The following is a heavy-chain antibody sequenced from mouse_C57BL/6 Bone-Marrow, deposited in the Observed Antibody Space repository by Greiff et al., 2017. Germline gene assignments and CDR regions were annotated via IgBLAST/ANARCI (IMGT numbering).Heavy chain of an antibody. D-gene: IGHD2-13*01. J-gene: IGHJ4*01. CDR2: INPNYGTT. Sequence: EVQLQQSGPELVKPGASVKISCKASGYSFTDYNMNWVKQSNGKSLEWIGVINPNYGTTSYNQKFKGKATLSVDKSSSTAYIQLNSLTSRNSAVYYCASSDGDYSYSMDYWGQGTPGTASS. V-gene: IGHV1-39*01. CDR1: GYSFTDYN. CDR3: ASSDGDYSYSMDY.